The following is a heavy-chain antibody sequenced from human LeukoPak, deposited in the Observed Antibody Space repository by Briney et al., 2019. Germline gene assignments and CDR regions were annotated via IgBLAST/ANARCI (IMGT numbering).Heavy chain of an antibody. Sequence: SETLSRTCTVSGGSISSGSYYWSWIRQPAGKGLEWIGRIYTSGSTNYNPSLKSRVTISVDTSKNQFSLKLSSVTAADTAVYYCAREGPYGDNRYYYYYMDVWGKGTTVTISS. D-gene: IGHD4-17*01. V-gene: IGHV4-61*02. CDR2: IYTSGST. J-gene: IGHJ6*03. CDR1: GGSISSGSYY. CDR3: AREGPYGDNRYYYYYMDV.